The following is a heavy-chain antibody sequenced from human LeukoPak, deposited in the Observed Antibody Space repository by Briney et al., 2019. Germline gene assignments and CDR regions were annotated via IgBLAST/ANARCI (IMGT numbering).Heavy chain of an antibody. J-gene: IGHJ4*02. CDR2: INHSGST. D-gene: IGHD3-10*01. V-gene: IGHV4-34*01. Sequence: PSETLSLTCAVYGGSFSGYYWSWPRQPPGKGLEWIGEINHSGSTNYNPSLKSRVTISVDTSKNQFSLKLSSVTAADTAVYYCSYSGSYYPDYWGQGTLVTVSS. CDR3: SYSGSYYPDY. CDR1: GGSFSGYY.